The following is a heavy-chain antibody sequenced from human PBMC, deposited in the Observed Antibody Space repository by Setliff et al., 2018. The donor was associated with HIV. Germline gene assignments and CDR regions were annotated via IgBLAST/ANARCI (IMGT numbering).Heavy chain of an antibody. Sequence: LSLTCAVSGYSISSGYYWGWIRQPPGKGLEWIGSIYHSGSTYNNPSLKSRVTISVDTSKNQFSLKLSSVTAADTAVYYCARALGGGYGHAFDVWGQGTMVTVSS. D-gene: IGHD5-12*01. J-gene: IGHJ3*01. CDR3: ARALGGGYGHAFDV. CDR2: IYHSGST. CDR1: GYSISSGYY. V-gene: IGHV4-38-2*01.